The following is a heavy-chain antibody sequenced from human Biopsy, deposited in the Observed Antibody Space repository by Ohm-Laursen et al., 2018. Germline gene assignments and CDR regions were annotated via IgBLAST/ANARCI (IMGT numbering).Heavy chain of an antibody. CDR3: ARISITRLLDY. Sequence: ASVKVSCKASGYNFNSYGISWVRQAPGQGLEWMGRISGYNGNTLYAQKFQHRVTMTTDTSTSTAYMELRSLTSDDTAVYYCARISITRLLDYWGQGPLVTASS. J-gene: IGHJ4*02. D-gene: IGHD3-3*01. V-gene: IGHV1-18*01. CDR1: GYNFNSYG. CDR2: ISGYNGNT.